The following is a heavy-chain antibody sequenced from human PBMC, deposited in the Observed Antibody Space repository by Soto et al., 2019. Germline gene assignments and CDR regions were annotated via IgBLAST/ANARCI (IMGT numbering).Heavy chain of an antibody. J-gene: IGHJ4*02. CDR2: IYYSGST. D-gene: IGHD2-15*01. Sequence: QLQLQESGPGLVKPSETLSLTCTVSGGSISSSSYYWGWIRQPPGKGLEWIGSIYYSGSTYYNPSLKSRVTISVDTSKNQFSLKLSSVTAADTAVYYCAAPIRWNQLLLSPFDYWGQGTLVTVSS. CDR3: AAPIRWNQLLLSPFDY. V-gene: IGHV4-39*01. CDR1: GGSISSSSYY.